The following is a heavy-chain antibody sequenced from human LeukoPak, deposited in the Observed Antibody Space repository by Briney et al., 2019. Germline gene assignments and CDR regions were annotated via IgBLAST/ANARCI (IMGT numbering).Heavy chain of an antibody. CDR3: ARDPMVRYSSEGYMDV. D-gene: IGHD6-19*01. Sequence: PSETLSLTCTVSGGSISSASYYWSWIRQPAGKGLEWIGRMHSSGRSNYNPSLKGRVSISIDKAMNQFSLKVTSVTAADTAVYFCARDPMVRYSSEGYMDVWGKGTTVTISS. CDR2: MHSSGRS. J-gene: IGHJ6*04. V-gene: IGHV4-61*02. CDR1: GGSISSASYY.